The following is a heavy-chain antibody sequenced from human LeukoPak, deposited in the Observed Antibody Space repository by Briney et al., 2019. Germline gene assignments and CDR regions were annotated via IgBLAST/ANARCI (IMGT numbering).Heavy chain of an antibody. D-gene: IGHD3-10*01. V-gene: IGHV3-30*02. J-gene: IGHJ5*02. Sequence: GGSLRLSCAASGFTFSSYGMHWVRQAPGKGLEWVAFIRYDGSNKYYADSVNGRFTISRDNSKNTLYLQMNSLRAEDTAVYYCAKDGFGELLPFDPWGQGTLVTVSS. CDR3: AKDGFGELLPFDP. CDR1: GFTFSSYG. CDR2: IRYDGSNK.